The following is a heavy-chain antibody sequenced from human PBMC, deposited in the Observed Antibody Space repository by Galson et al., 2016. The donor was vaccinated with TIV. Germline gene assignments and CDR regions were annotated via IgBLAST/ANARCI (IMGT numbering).Heavy chain of an antibody. CDR1: GYTFTSYH. CDR3: AREMPATFFLDY. D-gene: IGHD2-2*01. V-gene: IGHV1-46*01. CDR2: IKDTGVTT. Sequence: SVKVSCKASGYTFTSYHLHWVRQAPGQGLEWMGIIKDTGVTTTYPQRFQGRLTITRDTSTTTVYMELSSLRSEDTAVYYWAREMPATFFLDYWGQGTLVTVSS. J-gene: IGHJ4*02.